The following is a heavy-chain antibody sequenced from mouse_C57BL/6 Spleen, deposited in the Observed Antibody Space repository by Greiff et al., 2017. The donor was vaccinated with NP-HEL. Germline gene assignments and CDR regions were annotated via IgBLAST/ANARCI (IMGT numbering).Heavy chain of an antibody. V-gene: IGHV5-9*01. CDR1: GFTFSSYT. CDR2: ISGGGGNT. J-gene: IGHJ2*01. Sequence: EVQRVESGGGLVKPGGSLKLSCAASGFTFSSYTMSWVRQTPEKRLEWVATISGGGGNTYYPDSVKGRFTISRDNAKNTLYLQMSSLRSEDTALYYCARGGLYYYGKNFDYWGQGTTLTVSS. D-gene: IGHD1-1*01. CDR3: ARGGLYYYGKNFDY.